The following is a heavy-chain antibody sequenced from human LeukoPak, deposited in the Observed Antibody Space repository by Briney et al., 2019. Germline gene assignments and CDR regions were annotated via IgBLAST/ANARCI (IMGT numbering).Heavy chain of an antibody. CDR2: INPNTGGT. Sequence: GASVKVSCKASGYTFSDHYAPHYMHWVRQAPGQGLEWMGWINPNTGGTNYAQNFQGRVTMTRDTSLSTVYMELSRLRSDDTAVYYCARDSSGWLSDFDYWGQGTLVTVSS. CDR1: GYTFSDHYAPHY. V-gene: IGHV1-2*02. D-gene: IGHD6-19*01. J-gene: IGHJ4*02. CDR3: ARDSSGWLSDFDY.